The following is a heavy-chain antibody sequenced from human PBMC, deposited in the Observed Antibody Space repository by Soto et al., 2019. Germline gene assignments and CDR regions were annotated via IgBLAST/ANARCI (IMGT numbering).Heavy chain of an antibody. CDR1: GGTFSSYT. D-gene: IGHD3-9*01. V-gene: IGHV1-69*04. CDR3: AREGILTGYSPYENAFDI. Sequence: SVKVSCKASGGTFSSYTISWVRQAPGQGLEWMGRIIPILGIANYAQKFQGRVTITADKSTSTAYMELSSLRSEDTAVYYCAREGILTGYSPYENAFDIWGQGTMVTVSS. J-gene: IGHJ3*02. CDR2: IIPILGIA.